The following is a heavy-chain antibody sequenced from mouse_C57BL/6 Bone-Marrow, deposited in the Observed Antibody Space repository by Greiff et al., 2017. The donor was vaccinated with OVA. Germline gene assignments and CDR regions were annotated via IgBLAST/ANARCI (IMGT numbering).Heavy chain of an antibody. V-gene: IGHV14-4*01. D-gene: IGHD2-3*01. Sequence: EVQLQQSGAELVRPGASVKLSCTASGFNIKDDYMHLVKQRPEQGLEWIGWIDPENGDTEYASKFQGKATITADTSSNTAYLQLSSLTSEDTAVYYCTTFDGYSYYFDYWGQGTTLTVSS. CDR1: GFNIKDDY. CDR3: TTFDGYSYYFDY. J-gene: IGHJ2*01. CDR2: IDPENGDT.